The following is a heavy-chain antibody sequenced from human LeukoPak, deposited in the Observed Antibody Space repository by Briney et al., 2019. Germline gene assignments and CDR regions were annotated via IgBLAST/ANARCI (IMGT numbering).Heavy chain of an antibody. CDR1: GYTFTSYG. CDR2: ISAYNGNT. J-gene: IGHJ6*02. Sequence: ASVKVSCKASGYTFTSYGISWVRQAPGQGLEWMGWISAYNGNTNYAQKLQGRVTMTTDTSTSTAYMELRSLRSDDTAVYYCASGELLPDGYYYYYGMDVWGRGTTVTVSS. CDR3: ASGELLPDGYYYYYGMDV. D-gene: IGHD1-26*01. V-gene: IGHV1-18*01.